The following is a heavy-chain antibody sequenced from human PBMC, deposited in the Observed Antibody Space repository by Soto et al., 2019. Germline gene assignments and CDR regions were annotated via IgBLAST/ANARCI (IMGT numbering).Heavy chain of an antibody. J-gene: IGHJ6*02. D-gene: IGHD1-1*01. CDR2: ISAYNGNT. V-gene: IGHV1-18*01. Sequence: ASVKVSCEASGYTFTSYGISWVRQAPGQGLEWMGWISAYNGNTNYAQKLQGRVTLTTDTSTSTAYMELRSPRSDDTAVYYCARGRETTHYYGMDVWGQGTTVTVSS. CDR1: GYTFTSYG. CDR3: ARGRETTHYYGMDV.